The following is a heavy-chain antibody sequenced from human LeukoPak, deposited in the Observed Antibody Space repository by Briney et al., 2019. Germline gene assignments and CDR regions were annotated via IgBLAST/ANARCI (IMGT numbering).Heavy chain of an antibody. CDR2: IYTSGST. CDR1: GGSISSGSYY. V-gene: IGHV4-61*02. CDR3: ARAQAYYDFWSGAFFGY. J-gene: IGHJ4*02. Sequence: PSETLSLTCTVSGGSISSGSYYWSWIRQPAGKGLEWIGRIYTSGSTNYNPSLKSRVTISVDTSKNQFSLKLSSVTAADTAVYYCARAQAYYDFWSGAFFGYWGQGTLVTVSS. D-gene: IGHD3-3*01.